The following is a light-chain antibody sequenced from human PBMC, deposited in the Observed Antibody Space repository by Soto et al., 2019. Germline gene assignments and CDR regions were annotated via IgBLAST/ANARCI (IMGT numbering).Light chain of an antibody. CDR2: DAS. J-gene: IGKJ2*01. CDR1: QSISSW. Sequence: DIQMTQSPSTLSASVGDRVTITCRASQSISSWLAWYQQKPGKAHKLLIYDASSLESGVPSRFSGSGSGTECTLSISSLQPDDFATYYCQQYNSYPYTFGQGTKLEIK. CDR3: QQYNSYPYT. V-gene: IGKV1-5*01.